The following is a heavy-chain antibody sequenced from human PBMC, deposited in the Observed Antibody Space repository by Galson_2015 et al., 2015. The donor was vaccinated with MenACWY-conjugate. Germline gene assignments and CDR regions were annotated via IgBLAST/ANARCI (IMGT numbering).Heavy chain of an antibody. CDR3: ARGHCAIDV. Sequence: SLRLSCAVSGFTFRNYWMTWVRQAPGKGLEWVASIKKDGSEKYYVDSVKGRFTISRDNTKNSMYLKMNSLRAEDTAVYYCARGHCAIDVWGQGTKVTASS. CDR1: GFTFRNYW. J-gene: IGHJ6*02. CDR2: IKKDGSEK. V-gene: IGHV3-7*03.